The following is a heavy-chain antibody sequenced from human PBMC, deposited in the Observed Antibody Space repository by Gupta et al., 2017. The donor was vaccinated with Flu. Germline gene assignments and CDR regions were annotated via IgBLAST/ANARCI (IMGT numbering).Heavy chain of an antibody. V-gene: IGHV3-74*03. J-gene: IGHJ4*02. CDR1: GFTFSSSY. Sequence: EMQLVESGGGFGQPGGSLRRSCAAYGFTFSSSYLQWVRHAPGKGLVWVSRNDPDGSSTMYAESVKGRFTIYRDNAKITLDLQMNSLGDDDTAVDYCAAVTSGCWGQGTLVTVSS. D-gene: IGHD4-17*01. CDR3: AAVTSGC. CDR2: NDPDGSST.